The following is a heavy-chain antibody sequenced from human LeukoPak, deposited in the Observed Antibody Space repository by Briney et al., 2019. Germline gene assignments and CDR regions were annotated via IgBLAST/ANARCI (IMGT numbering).Heavy chain of an antibody. CDR3: ARAVYDFWNNYYYYMDV. D-gene: IGHD3-3*01. J-gene: IGHJ6*03. V-gene: IGHV4-59*01. CDR2: IYYSGST. CDR1: GDSISSYY. Sequence: PSETLSLTCTVSGDSISSYYWSWIRQPPGKGQEWIGYIYYSGSTNYNPSLKSRVTISVDTSKNQFSLKLSSVTAADTAVYYCARAVYDFWNNYYYYMDVWGKGTTVTVSS.